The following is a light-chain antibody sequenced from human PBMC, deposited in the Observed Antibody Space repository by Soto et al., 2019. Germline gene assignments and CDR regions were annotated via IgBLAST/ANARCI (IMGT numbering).Light chain of an antibody. Sequence: QSVLTQPASVSGSPGQSITISCTGTSSGVGGYNYVSWYQHRPGKAPKLIIYDVTNRPSGVSNPFSGSKSGNTASLTISGLQPEDEADYYCSSYTTSNTRQIVFGTGTKVTVL. CDR1: SSGVGGYNY. CDR3: SSYTTSNTRQIV. V-gene: IGLV2-14*03. CDR2: DVT. J-gene: IGLJ1*01.